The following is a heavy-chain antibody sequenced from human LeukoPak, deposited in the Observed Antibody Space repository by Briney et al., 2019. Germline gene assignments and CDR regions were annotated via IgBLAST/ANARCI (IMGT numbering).Heavy chain of an antibody. Sequence: PGGSLRLSCAASGYTFDDYAMHWVRQAPGKGLEWVSLISGDGGNTYYADSVKGRFTISRDNSKNSLYLQMNSLRTEDTALYYRAKDTERYYDSRGYYSSYMDVWGKGTTVTVSS. V-gene: IGHV3-43*02. J-gene: IGHJ6*03. CDR2: ISGDGGNT. CDR1: GYTFDDYA. CDR3: AKDTERYYDSRGYYSSYMDV. D-gene: IGHD3-22*01.